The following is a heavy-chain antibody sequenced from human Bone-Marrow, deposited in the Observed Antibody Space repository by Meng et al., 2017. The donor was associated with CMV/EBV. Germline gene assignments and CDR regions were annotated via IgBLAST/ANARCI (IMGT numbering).Heavy chain of an antibody. CDR1: GFSLSTSGMC. CDR3: AHMTRLVVAARRHNWFDP. Sequence: QTLSLTCTFSGFSLSTSGMCASWVRQPPGKALEWLALIDWDDDKYYSTSLKTRLTISKDTSKNQVVLTMTNMDPVDTATYYCAHMTRLVVAARRHNWFDPWGQGTLVTVSS. CDR2: IDWDDDK. D-gene: IGHD2-15*01. V-gene: IGHV2-70*12. J-gene: IGHJ5*02.